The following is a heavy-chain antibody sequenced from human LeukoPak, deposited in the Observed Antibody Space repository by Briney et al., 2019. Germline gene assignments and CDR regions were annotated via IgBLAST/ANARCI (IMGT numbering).Heavy chain of an antibody. V-gene: IGHV3-33*01. J-gene: IGHJ4*02. D-gene: IGHD2-2*01. Sequence: GGSLRLSCAASGFTFSSYGMHWVRQAPGKGLEWVALVWYDGSDIYYADSVKGRFIISRDNSKNTLYLQMNTLRAEDTAVYYCARGSAALYYFDFWGQGALVTVSS. CDR1: GFTFSSYG. CDR3: ARGSAALYYFDF. CDR2: VWYDGSDI.